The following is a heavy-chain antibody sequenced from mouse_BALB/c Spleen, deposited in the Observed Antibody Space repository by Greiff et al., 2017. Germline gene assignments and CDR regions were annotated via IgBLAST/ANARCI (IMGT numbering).Heavy chain of an antibody. CDR3: AREGDGYYGYWYFDV. Sequence: QVQLQQSGAELVRPGSSVKISCKASGYAFSSYWMNWVKQRPGQGLEWIGQIYPGDGDTNYNGKFKGKATLTADKSSSTAYMQLSSLTSEDSAVYFCAREGDGYYGYWYFDVWGAGTTVTVSS. CDR2: IYPGDGDT. V-gene: IGHV1-80*01. CDR1: GYAFSSYW. J-gene: IGHJ1*01. D-gene: IGHD2-3*01.